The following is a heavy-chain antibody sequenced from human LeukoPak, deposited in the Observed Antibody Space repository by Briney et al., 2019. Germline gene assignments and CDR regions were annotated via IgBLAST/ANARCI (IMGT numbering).Heavy chain of an antibody. CDR1: GGSFSGYY. CDR3: ARDSGRQRDDAFDI. J-gene: IGHJ3*02. Sequence: SETLSLTCAVYGGSFSGYYWSWIRQPPGKGLEWIGYIYYSGSTNYNPSLKSRVTISVDTSKNQFSLKLSSVTAADTAVYYCARDSGRQRDDAFDIWGQGTMVTVSS. D-gene: IGHD6-25*01. CDR2: IYYSGST. V-gene: IGHV4-59*01.